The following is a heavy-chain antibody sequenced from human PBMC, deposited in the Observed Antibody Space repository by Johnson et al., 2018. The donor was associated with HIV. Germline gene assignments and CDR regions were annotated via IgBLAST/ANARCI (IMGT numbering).Heavy chain of an antibody. D-gene: IGHD5-18*01. CDR3: ARDSYGAFDI. J-gene: IGHJ3*02. V-gene: IGHV3-30*04. CDR1: GFTFSSYA. Sequence: VQLVESGGGVVQPGRSLRLSCAASGFTFSSYAVHWVRQAPGKGLEWVAVISYDGSNKYYADSVKGRLTISRDNSKNTLYLQMNSLRAEDTAVYYCARDSYGAFDIWGQGTMVTVSS. CDR2: ISYDGSNK.